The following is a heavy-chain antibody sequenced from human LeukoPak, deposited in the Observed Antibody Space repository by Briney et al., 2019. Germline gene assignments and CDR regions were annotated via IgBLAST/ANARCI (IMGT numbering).Heavy chain of an antibody. CDR1: GFTFDDYA. CDR2: ISGDGGSK. J-gene: IGHJ5*02. Sequence: PGGSLRLSCAASGFTFDDYAMHWVRQAPGKGLESVSLISGDGGSKYYVDSVKGRFTISRDNSKNSLYLQMNSLRTDDTALYYCAKDPATRDGHGAWFDPWGQGTLVTVSS. CDR3: AKDPATRDGHGAWFDP. D-gene: IGHD5-24*01. V-gene: IGHV3-43*02.